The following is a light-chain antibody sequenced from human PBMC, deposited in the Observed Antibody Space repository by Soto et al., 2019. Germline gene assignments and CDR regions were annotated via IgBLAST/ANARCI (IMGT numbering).Light chain of an antibody. CDR1: SSDVGSYNL. V-gene: IGLV2-23*01. J-gene: IGLJ1*01. Sequence: QSVLTQPASVSGSLGQSITISCTGTSSDVGSYNLVSWYQQHPGKAPKLMIYEGSKRPSGASNRFSGSKSGNTASLTISGLRAEDEADYHCCSYAGITTLYVFGTGTKVTVL. CDR2: EGS. CDR3: CSYAGITTLYV.